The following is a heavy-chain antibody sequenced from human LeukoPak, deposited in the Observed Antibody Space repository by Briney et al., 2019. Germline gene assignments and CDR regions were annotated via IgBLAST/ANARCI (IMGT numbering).Heavy chain of an antibody. CDR1: GGSFSGYY. Sequence: PSETLSLTCAVYGGSFSGYYWSWIRQPPGKGLEWIGEINHSGSTNYNPSLKSRVTISVDTSKNQFSLKLSSVTAADTAVYYCARGYGDYPDFDYWGQGTLVTVSS. D-gene: IGHD4-17*01. CDR2: INHSGST. V-gene: IGHV4-34*01. J-gene: IGHJ4*02. CDR3: ARGYGDYPDFDY.